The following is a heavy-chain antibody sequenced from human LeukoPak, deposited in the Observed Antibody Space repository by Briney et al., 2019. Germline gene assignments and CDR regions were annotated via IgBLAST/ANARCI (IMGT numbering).Heavy chain of an antibody. V-gene: IGHV3-43*02. CDR2: ISGDGGST. Sequence: GGSLRLSCAASGFFFGGYVVHWVRQAPGKGLEWVSVISGDGGSTKYADSVKGRFTISRDNTKNSLFLRMNSLRTEDTALYYCAKELYCSGGNCYSPFDNWGQGTLVTVSS. CDR3: AKELYCSGGNCYSPFDN. J-gene: IGHJ4*02. D-gene: IGHD2-15*01. CDR1: GFFFGGYV.